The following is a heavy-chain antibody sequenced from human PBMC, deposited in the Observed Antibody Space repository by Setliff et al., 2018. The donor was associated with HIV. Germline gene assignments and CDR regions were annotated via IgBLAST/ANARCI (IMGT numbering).Heavy chain of an antibody. J-gene: IGHJ4*02. V-gene: IGHV3-7*01. Sequence: PGGSLRLSCEASGFTFSTYWMTWVRQAPGQGLEWVANIQQDGDEIYYLDSVKGRFTISRDNAKNSLYLQMVSLRVEDTAVYYCARELQWSRYSGREEEDYWGQGTLVTVSS. CDR3: ARELQWSRYSGREEEDY. CDR1: GFTFSTYW. D-gene: IGHD1-26*01. CDR2: IQQDGDEI.